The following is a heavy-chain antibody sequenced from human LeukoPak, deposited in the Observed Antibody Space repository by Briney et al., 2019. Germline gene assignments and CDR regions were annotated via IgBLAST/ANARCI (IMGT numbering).Heavy chain of an antibody. Sequence: GGSLRLSCAASGFTFSTYEMNWVRQAPGKGLEWVSYIVGSSGSTMPYADSVKGRFTTSRDNAKNSLHLQMNSLRAEDTAVFYCVRFSSSWYSSFDLWGQGTMVTVSS. D-gene: IGHD6-19*01. CDR2: IVGSSGSTM. J-gene: IGHJ3*01. CDR3: VRFSSSWYSSFDL. V-gene: IGHV3-48*03. CDR1: GFTFSTYE.